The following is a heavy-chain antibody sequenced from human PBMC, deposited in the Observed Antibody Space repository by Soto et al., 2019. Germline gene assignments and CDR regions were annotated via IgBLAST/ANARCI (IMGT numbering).Heavy chain of an antibody. J-gene: IGHJ6*02. CDR3: ARRDVYYYDSREYYCAMDV. D-gene: IGHD3-22*01. V-gene: IGHV1-69*13. CDR1: GGTFRSYA. Sequence: SVNGSCKGSGGTFRSYAISWVRQAPGQGLEWMGGIIPIFGTANYAQKFQGRVTITADESTSTAYMELSSLRSEDTAVYYCARRDVYYYDSREYYCAMDVWGQGTPVTACS. CDR2: IIPIFGTA.